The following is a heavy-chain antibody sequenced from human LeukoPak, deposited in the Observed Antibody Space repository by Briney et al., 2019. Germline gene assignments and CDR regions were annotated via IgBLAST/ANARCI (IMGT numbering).Heavy chain of an antibody. D-gene: IGHD6-19*01. CDR3: ARLGGSGWYLDY. J-gene: IGHJ4*02. CDR2: ISSSGNTI. Sequence: GSLSLSCAASGFPFSDYYMSWIRPAPGKGLEWVSYISSSGNTIYYADSVKGRFTISRDNAKNSLFLQMNSLRAEDTAVYYCARLGGSGWYLDYWGQGTLVTVSS. CDR1: GFPFSDYY. V-gene: IGHV3-11*04.